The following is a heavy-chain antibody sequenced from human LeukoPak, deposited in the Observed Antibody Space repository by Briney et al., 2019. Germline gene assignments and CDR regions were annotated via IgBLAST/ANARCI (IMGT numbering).Heavy chain of an antibody. D-gene: IGHD6-13*01. CDR3: ATASAGTTPGFDY. Sequence: SVKVSCKASGYTFTSYGVSWVRQAPGQGLEWMGGIIPIFGTANYAQKFQGRVTITADESTSTAYMELSSLRSEDTAVYYCATASAGTTPGFDYWGQGTLVTVSS. CDR1: GYTFTSYG. CDR2: IIPIFGTA. J-gene: IGHJ4*02. V-gene: IGHV1-69*13.